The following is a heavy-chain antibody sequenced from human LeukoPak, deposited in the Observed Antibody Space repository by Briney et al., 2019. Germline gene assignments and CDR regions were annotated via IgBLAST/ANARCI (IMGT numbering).Heavy chain of an antibody. V-gene: IGHV3-23*01. CDR1: GFTFSSYA. D-gene: IGHD3-3*01. CDR3: AKDVSRSIFGVVIPAYYFDY. Sequence: GGSLRLSCAASGFTFSSYAMSWVRQAPGKGLEWVSSISGSGSSTYYADSVKGRFTISRDNSKNTLYLQMNSLRAEDTAVYYCAKDVSRSIFGVVIPAYYFDYWGQGTLVTVSS. CDR2: ISGSGSST. J-gene: IGHJ4*02.